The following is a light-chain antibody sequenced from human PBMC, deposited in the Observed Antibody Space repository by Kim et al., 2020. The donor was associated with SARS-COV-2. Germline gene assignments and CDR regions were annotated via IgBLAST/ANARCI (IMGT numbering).Light chain of an antibody. CDR3: QQDNDWPPGDT. J-gene: IGKJ2*01. V-gene: IGKV3-15*01. CDR2: GAS. Sequence: EIVMTQSPATLSVSPGERATLSCRASESIGNYLAGYQQKPGQAPRLLIYGASTRATGVHARFSGSGSGTEFTLTISSLQSEDFAVYFCQQDNDWPPGDTFGQGTKLEI. CDR1: ESIGNY.